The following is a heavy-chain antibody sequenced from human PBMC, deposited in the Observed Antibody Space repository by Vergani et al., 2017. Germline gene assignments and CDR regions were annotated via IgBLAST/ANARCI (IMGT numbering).Heavy chain of an antibody. CDR1: GFTFSSYS. V-gene: IGHV3-21*01. D-gene: IGHD3-22*01. CDR2: ISSSSSYI. J-gene: IGHJ4*02. CDR3: AGEGLGYYDSSGYYFDY. Sequence: EVQLVESGGGLVKPGGSLRLSCAASGFTFSSYSMNWVRQAPGKGLEWVSSISSSSSYIYYADSVKGRFTISRDNAKNSLYLQMNSLRAEDTAVYYCAGEGLGYYDSSGYYFDYWGQGTLVTVSS.